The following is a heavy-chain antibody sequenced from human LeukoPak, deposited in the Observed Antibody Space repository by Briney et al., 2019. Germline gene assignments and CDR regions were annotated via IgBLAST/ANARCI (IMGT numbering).Heavy chain of an antibody. CDR2: ISGSGGST. J-gene: IGHJ4*02. CDR3: AYSSRYSSGWPYFDY. D-gene: IGHD6-19*01. V-gene: IGHV3-23*01. CDR1: GFTFSSYA. Sequence: PGGSLRLSCAASGFTFSSYAMSWVRQAPGKGLEWVSAISGSGGSTYYADSVKGRFTISRDNSKNTLYLQMNSLRAEDTAVYYCAYSSRYSSGWPYFDYWGQGTLVTLSS.